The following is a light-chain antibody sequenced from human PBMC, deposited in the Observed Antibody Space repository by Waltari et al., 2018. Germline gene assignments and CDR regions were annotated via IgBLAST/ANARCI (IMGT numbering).Light chain of an antibody. Sequence: QSVLTQPPSVSGAPGQSITISCTGSSSNIGAGYDVHWYQHLPGTAPKLLIYGHNNRPSGVPDRFSGSKSGTSASLPITGLQAEDEADYYCQSYDSSVSAWVFGGGTKLTVV. CDR2: GHN. J-gene: IGLJ3*02. CDR1: SSNIGAGYD. CDR3: QSYDSSVSAWV. V-gene: IGLV1-40*01.